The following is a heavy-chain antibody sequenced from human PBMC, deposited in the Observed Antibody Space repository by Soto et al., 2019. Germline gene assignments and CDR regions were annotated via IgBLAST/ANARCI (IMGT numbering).Heavy chain of an antibody. V-gene: IGHV3-30-3*01. J-gene: IGHJ1*01. CDR3: AREPDCGGVCYPQYFHH. Sequence: PCWSIRLSSAASGFSFSSSAMHVVRQAPGKGLEWVAVISYDGSNKYYADSVKGRFTISRDNSKNTLYLQMNSLRAEDTAVYYFAREPDCGGVCYPQYFHHWGQGTLVTVSS. D-gene: IGHD2-21*02. CDR1: GFSFSSSA. CDR2: ISYDGSNK.